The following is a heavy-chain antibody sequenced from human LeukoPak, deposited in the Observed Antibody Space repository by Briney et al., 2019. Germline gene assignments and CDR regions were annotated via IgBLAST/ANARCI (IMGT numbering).Heavy chain of an antibody. J-gene: IGHJ3*02. V-gene: IGHV3-11*04. CDR3: VRPMLLSDAFDI. CDR1: GFTFSDYY. CDR2: ISSSGSTI. D-gene: IGHD2-15*01. Sequence: GGSLRLSCAASGFTFSDYYMSWIRQAPGKGLEWVSYISSSGSTIYYADSVKGRFTISRDNAKNSLYLQMNSLRAEDTAVYYCVRPMLLSDAFDIWGQGTMVTVSS.